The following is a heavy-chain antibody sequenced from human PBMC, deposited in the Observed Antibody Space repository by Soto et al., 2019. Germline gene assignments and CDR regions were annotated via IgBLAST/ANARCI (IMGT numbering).Heavy chain of an antibody. CDR3: ADPPRY. CDR1: GGSISGYY. CDR2: IYDSGST. V-gene: IGHV4-59*01. Sequence: SETLSLTCTVSGGSISGYYWSWIRQPPGKGLEWIGYIYDSGSTNYNPSLKSRVTISVDTSKNQFSLKLTSVTAADTAVYYCADPPRYWGQGTLVTVSS. J-gene: IGHJ4*02.